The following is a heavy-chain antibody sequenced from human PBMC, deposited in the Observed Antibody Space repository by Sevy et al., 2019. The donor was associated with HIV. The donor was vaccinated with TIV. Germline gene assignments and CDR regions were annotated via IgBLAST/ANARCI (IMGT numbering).Heavy chain of an antibody. D-gene: IGHD3-22*01. CDR1: GYTFTGYY. Sequence: ASVKVSCKASGYTFTGYYMHWVRQAPGQGLEWMGWINPNSGGTNYAQKFQGRVTMTRDRSISTAYMELSRLRSDDTAVYYCAREGGDTYYYDSSGYNDYWGQGTLVTVSS. CDR2: INPNSGGT. CDR3: AREGGDTYYYDSSGYNDY. V-gene: IGHV1-2*02. J-gene: IGHJ4*02.